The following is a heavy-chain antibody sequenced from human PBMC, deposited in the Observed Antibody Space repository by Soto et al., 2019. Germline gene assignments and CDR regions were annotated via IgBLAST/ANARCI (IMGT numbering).Heavy chain of an antibody. CDR2: ISYDGSNK. J-gene: IGHJ6*02. D-gene: IGHD6-19*01. CDR1: GFTFSSYG. Sequence: PGWSLRLSCASSGFTFSSYGMHWVRQAPGKRLEWVAVISYDGSNKYYADSVKGRFTISRDNSKNTLYLQMNSLRAEDTAVYYCAKDRIAVAGYYYGMDVWGQGTTVTVSS. CDR3: AKDRIAVAGYYYGMDV. V-gene: IGHV3-30*18.